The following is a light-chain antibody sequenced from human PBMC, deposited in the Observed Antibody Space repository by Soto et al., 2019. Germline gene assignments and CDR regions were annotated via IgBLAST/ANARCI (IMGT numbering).Light chain of an antibody. CDR2: GAS. CDR3: QQYGKSAMFT. CDR1: QSVRDNC. Sequence: EIELTQSPGTLSLSPGEKATLSCRASQSVRDNCLSWYQHKPGQAPRLLIKGASSRATDIPDRFSGSGSGTDFTLTISRLEPEDFAVYYCQQYGKSAMFTFGQGTKLEIK. J-gene: IGKJ2*01. V-gene: IGKV3-20*01.